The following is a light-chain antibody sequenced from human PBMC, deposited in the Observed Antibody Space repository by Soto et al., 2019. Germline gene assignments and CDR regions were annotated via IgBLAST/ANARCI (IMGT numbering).Light chain of an antibody. CDR1: QSVGSDY. CDR3: HQFGSSPYT. CDR2: GAA. Sequence: EVVLTQSPGTLSFSPGETATLSCRASQSVGSDYLAWYQQKPGQAPRLLFAGAAIRATGTPDRFSVSGSGTDFTLTISRLEPEDFAVYYYHQFGSSPYTFGQGTKLDIK. J-gene: IGKJ2*01. V-gene: IGKV3-20*01.